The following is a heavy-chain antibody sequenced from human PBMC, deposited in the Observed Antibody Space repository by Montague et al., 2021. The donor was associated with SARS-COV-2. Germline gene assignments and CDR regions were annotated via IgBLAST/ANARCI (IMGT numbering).Heavy chain of an antibody. J-gene: IGHJ6*02. CDR1: AGSISSSNW. CDR2: IYHSGGT. D-gene: IGHD3-16*01. V-gene: IGHV4-4*02. Sequence: SETLSLTRAVSAGSISSSNWWSWVRQPPGKGPEWIAEIYHSGGTNYNPSLKSRVTISVDKSKNQFSLKLSSVTAADTAVYYCARIPFGYYGMDVWGQGTTVTVSS. CDR3: ARIPFGYYGMDV.